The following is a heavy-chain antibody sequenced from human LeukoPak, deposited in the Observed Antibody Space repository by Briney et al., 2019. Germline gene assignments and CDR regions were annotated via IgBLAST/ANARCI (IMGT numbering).Heavy chain of an antibody. CDR2: IKQDGSEK. V-gene: IGHV3-7*01. D-gene: IGHD6-19*01. CDR3: ARWSSGWFTLEYYFDC. CDR1: GFTFSSYW. J-gene: IGHJ4*02. Sequence: GGSLRLSCAASGFTFSSYWMSWVRQAPGKGLEWVANIKQDGSEKYYVDSVKGRFTISRDNAKNSLYLQMNSLRAEDTAVYYCARWSSGWFTLEYYFDCWGQGTLVTVSS.